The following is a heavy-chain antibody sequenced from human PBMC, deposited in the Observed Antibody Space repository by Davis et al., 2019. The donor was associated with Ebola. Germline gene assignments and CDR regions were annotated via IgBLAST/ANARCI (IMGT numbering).Heavy chain of an antibody. CDR1: GFTFSRYG. D-gene: IGHD3-22*01. J-gene: IGHJ4*02. CDR3: ARGSYYDSSGYYYVKLDY. Sequence: GESLKISCAASGFTFSRYGMHWVRQAPGKGPEWLTYIFFDGSETFYADSVKGRFTISRDNSKNTLYLQMGRLRSDDTAMYYCARGSYYDSSGYYYVKLDYWGQGTLVTVSS. V-gene: IGHV3-30*03. CDR2: IFFDGSET.